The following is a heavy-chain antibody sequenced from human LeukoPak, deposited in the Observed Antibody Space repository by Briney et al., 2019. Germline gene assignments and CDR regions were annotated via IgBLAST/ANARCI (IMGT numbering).Heavy chain of an antibody. J-gene: IGHJ4*02. CDR3: ANYGSVSYFAY. CDR2: ISYDGSNK. D-gene: IGHD3-10*01. V-gene: IGHV3-30*18. CDR1: GFTFSNYG. Sequence: PGRSLRLSCAASGFTFSNYGIHWVRRAPGKGLEWVALISYDGSNKYYADSVKGRFTISRDNSKNTLYLQMISLRAEDTAVYYCANYGSVSYFAYWGQGTLVTVSS.